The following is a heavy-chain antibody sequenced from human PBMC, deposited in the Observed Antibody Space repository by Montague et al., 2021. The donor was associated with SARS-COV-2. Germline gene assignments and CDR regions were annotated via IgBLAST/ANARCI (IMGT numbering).Heavy chain of an antibody. V-gene: IGHV4-34*01. Sequence: SETLSLTCAVYGGSFSGYYWSWIRQPPGKGLEWIGEINHSESTNYNPSLKSRVTISVDTSKNQFSLNLSSVTAADTAVYYCARARAAYILTGGYFDYWGQGTLVTVSS. CDR3: ARARAAYILTGGYFDY. D-gene: IGHD3-9*01. CDR1: GGSFSGYY. J-gene: IGHJ4*02. CDR2: INHSEST.